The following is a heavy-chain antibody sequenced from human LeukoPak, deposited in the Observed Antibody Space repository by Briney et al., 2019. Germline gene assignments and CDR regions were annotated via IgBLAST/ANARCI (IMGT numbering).Heavy chain of an antibody. V-gene: IGHV4-31*03. D-gene: IGHD1-26*01. J-gene: IGHJ4*02. CDR3: ARGLSGGFDY. Sequence: SETLSLTCTVSGGSISSGGYYWSWIRQHPGKGLEWIGYIYYSGSTYYNPSLKSRVTISVDTSKNQFSLKLSSVTAADTAVYYCARGLSGGFDYWGQGTLVTVSS. CDR1: GGSISSGGYY. CDR2: IYYSGST.